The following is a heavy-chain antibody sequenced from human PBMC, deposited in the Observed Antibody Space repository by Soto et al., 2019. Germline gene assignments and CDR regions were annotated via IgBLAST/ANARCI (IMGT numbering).Heavy chain of an antibody. Sequence: SETLSLTCTVSGGSISSYYWSWIRQPPGKGLEWIGYIYYSGSTNYNPSLKSRVTISVDTSKNQFSLKLSSVTAADTAVYYCARPSPELVGATDYYGMDVWGQGTTVTVS. D-gene: IGHD1-26*01. CDR3: ARPSPELVGATDYYGMDV. CDR1: GGSISSYY. V-gene: IGHV4-59*01. J-gene: IGHJ6*02. CDR2: IYYSGST.